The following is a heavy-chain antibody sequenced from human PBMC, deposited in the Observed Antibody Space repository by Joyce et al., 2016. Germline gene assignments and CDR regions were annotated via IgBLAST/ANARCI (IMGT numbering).Heavy chain of an antibody. CDR2: IYPGDSDS. D-gene: IGHD3-22*01. CDR1: GYSFTSYW. V-gene: IGHV5-51*01. Sequence: EVQLVQPGAEVKKPGESLKISCKGSGYSFTSYWIGWVRQMPGKGLGWMGIIYPGDSDSRYSPSFQGQVTISVDKFINTAYLQWSSLKASDTAMYYCARQSGYYDTSGPINAFDIWGQGTMVTVSS. CDR3: ARQSGYYDTSGPINAFDI. J-gene: IGHJ3*02.